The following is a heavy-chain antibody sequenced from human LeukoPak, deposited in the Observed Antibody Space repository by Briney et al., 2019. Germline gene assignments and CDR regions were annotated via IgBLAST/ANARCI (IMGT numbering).Heavy chain of an antibody. CDR1: GGSISSSSYY. V-gene: IGHV4-39*07. Sequence: SVTLSLTCTVSGGSISSSSYYWGWIRQPPGKGLEWIGSIYYSGSTYYNPSLKSRVTISVDTSKNQFSLKLSSVTAADTAVYYCARDILGTRDCYFDYWGQGTLVTVSS. D-gene: IGHD3-9*01. CDR3: ARDILGTRDCYFDY. CDR2: IYYSGST. J-gene: IGHJ4*02.